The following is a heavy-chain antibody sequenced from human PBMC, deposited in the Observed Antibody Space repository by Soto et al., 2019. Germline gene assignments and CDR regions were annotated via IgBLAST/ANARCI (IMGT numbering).Heavy chain of an antibody. Sequence: QVQLVQSGAEVKKPGASVKVSCKASGYTFTSYGISWVRQAPGQGLEWMGWISAYNGNTNYAQKLQGRVTMTTDPSTRTAYMELRSLRSHDTAVYYCARETAGYSSSWYLYYYGMDVWGQGTTVTVSS. D-gene: IGHD6-13*01. CDR2: ISAYNGNT. CDR3: ARETAGYSSSWYLYYYGMDV. CDR1: GYTFTSYG. J-gene: IGHJ6*02. V-gene: IGHV1-18*04.